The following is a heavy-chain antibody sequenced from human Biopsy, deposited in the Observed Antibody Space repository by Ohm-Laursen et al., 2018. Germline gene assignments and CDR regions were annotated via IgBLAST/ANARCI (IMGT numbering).Heavy chain of an antibody. J-gene: IGHJ1*01. D-gene: IGHD4-23*01. V-gene: IGHV4-59*11. Sequence: GTLSLTCTVSGGSFTGHYWTWTRQPPGKGLEWIGHISYTGYTSYKSSLKSRVTISLDTSRKHFSLRLTSLAAADTAVYYCARGSNEYGGLYFPHWGQGTLVTVSS. CDR1: GGSFTGHY. CDR2: ISYTGYT. CDR3: ARGSNEYGGLYFPH.